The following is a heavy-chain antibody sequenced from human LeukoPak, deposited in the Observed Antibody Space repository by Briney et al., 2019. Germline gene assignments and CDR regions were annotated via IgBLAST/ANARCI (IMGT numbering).Heavy chain of an antibody. CDR3: ARDGGCSSTSCYVSWFDP. D-gene: IGHD2-2*01. J-gene: IGHJ5*02. Sequence: GGSLRLSCAASGFTFSDYYMSWIRQAPGKGLEWVSYISSSSSYTNYADSVKGRFTISRDNAKNSLYLQMNSLRAEDTAVYYCARDGGCSSTSCYVSWFDPWGQGTLVTASS. V-gene: IGHV3-11*06. CDR2: ISSSSSYT. CDR1: GFTFSDYY.